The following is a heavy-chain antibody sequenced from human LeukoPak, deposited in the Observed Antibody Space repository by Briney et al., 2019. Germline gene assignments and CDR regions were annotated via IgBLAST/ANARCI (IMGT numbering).Heavy chain of an antibody. V-gene: IGHV4-39*07. CDR1: GGSIGSSSYY. J-gene: IGHJ6*03. D-gene: IGHD3-10*02. CDR2: IYYSGST. CDR3: ARDVRWTTRSYFYYYMDV. Sequence: PSETLSLTCTVSGGSIGSSSYYWGWIRQPPGKGLEWIGSIYYSGSTYYNPSLKSRVTISVDTSKNQFSLKLSSVTAADTAVYCCARDVRWTTRSYFYYYMDVWGKGTTVTVSS.